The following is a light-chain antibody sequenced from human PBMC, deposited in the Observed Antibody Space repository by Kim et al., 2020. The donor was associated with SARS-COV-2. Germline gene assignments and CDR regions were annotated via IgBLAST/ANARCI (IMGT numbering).Light chain of an antibody. CDR1: SLRTYY. Sequence: SSELTQDPAVSVALGQTVRITCQGDSLRTYYASWYQQKPGQAPVLVIYGKNKRPSGIPDRFSGSSSGNTASLTITGAQAEDEADYYCNSRDSSGNHSFGGGTQLTVL. V-gene: IGLV3-19*01. J-gene: IGLJ2*01. CDR3: NSRDSSGNHS. CDR2: GKN.